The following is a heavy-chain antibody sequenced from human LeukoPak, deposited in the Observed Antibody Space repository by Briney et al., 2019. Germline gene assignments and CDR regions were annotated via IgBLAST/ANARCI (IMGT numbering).Heavy chain of an antibody. D-gene: IGHD6-19*01. Sequence: GGSLRLSCTASGFAFGDYAMTWFRQAPGKGLEWVGFIRSKAYGGTTEYAASVKGRFTISRDDSKSIAYLQMNSLKTEDTAVYYCSRGPQGGWYRTDYWGQGTLVTVSS. CDR1: GFAFGDYA. CDR2: IRSKAYGGTT. J-gene: IGHJ4*02. V-gene: IGHV3-49*03. CDR3: SRGPQGGWYRTDY.